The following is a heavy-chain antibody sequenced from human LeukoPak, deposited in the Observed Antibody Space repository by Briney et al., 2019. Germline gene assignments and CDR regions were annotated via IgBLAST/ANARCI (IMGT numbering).Heavy chain of an antibody. CDR1: GYTFTSYD. CDR2: MNPNSGNT. Sequence: ASVKVSCKASGYTFTSYDINWVRQATGQGLEWMGWMNPNSGNTGYAQKFQGRVTMTRNTSISTAYMELSSLRSEDTAVYYCARGWGLYYYDSSGSPYYYYGMDVWGQGTTVTVSS. V-gene: IGHV1-8*01. J-gene: IGHJ6*02. CDR3: ARGWGLYYYDSSGSPYYYYGMDV. D-gene: IGHD3-22*01.